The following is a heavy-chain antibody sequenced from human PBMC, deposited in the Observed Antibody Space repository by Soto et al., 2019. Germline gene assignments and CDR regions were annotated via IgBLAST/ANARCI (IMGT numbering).Heavy chain of an antibody. CDR3: AKEGLAGHGGWLDP. D-gene: IGHD6-13*01. J-gene: IGHJ5*02. Sequence: QVQLVESGGGVVPPGTSLRLSCSASGFTFSTYTIHWVRQAPGKGLEWVALISHDGSNKYYADSVKGRFTISRDNSKNTVDLQMNSLRAEDTAVYYCAKEGLAGHGGWLDPWGQGTLVTVSS. V-gene: IGHV3-30*18. CDR2: ISHDGSNK. CDR1: GFTFSTYT.